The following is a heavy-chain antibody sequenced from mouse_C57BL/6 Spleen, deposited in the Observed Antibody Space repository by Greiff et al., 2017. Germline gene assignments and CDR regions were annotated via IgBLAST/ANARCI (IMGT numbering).Heavy chain of an antibody. Sequence: VQGVESGPELVKPGASVKISCKASGYAFSSSWMNWVKQRPGKGLEWIGRIYPGDGDTNYNGKFKGKATLTADKSSSTAYMQLSSLTSEDSAVYFCAREGFYYGSTWDYWGQGTTLTVSS. D-gene: IGHD1-1*01. V-gene: IGHV1-82*01. CDR3: AREGFYYGSTWDY. CDR2: IYPGDGDT. CDR1: GYAFSSSW. J-gene: IGHJ2*01.